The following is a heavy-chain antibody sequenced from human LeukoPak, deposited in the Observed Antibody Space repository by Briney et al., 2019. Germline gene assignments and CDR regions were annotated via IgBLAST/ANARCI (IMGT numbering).Heavy chain of an antibody. CDR1: GFTFSSYA. CDR3: AKGTWMLAFDI. CDR2: ISDSCAST. V-gene: IGHV3-23*01. D-gene: IGHD2-8*01. Sequence: AGGSLRLSCAASGFTFSSYAMSWVRQAPGKGLEGVSAISDSCASTYYADSVEGRFTISRDNYKNTLYLKMNSLRAEDTAVYYCAKGTWMLAFDIWGQRTMVTVSS. J-gene: IGHJ3*02.